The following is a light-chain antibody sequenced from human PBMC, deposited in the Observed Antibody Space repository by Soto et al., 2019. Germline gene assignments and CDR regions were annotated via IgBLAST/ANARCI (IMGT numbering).Light chain of an antibody. Sequence: QSVLTQPPSASGAPAQRVTIACSGSSSNIGSNTVNWYQQLPGTAPKLLIYSNNQRPSGVPDRFSGSESGTSASLAISGLQSEDEADYYCAAWDDSLNGYVFGTGTKVTVL. CDR1: SSNIGSNT. J-gene: IGLJ1*01. V-gene: IGLV1-44*01. CDR2: SNN. CDR3: AAWDDSLNGYV.